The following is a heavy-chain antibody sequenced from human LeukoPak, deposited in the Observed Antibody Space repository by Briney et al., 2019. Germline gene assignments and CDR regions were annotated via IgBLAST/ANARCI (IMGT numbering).Heavy chain of an antibody. CDR1: GFTFSSYA. D-gene: IGHD3-10*01. V-gene: IGHV3-23*01. Sequence: GGSLRLSCAASGFTFSSYAMSWVRQAPGKGLEWVSAISGSGGSTYCADSVKGRFTISRDNSKNTLYLQMNSLRAEDTAVYYCAKVNYYGSGPMDVWSQGTTVTVSS. J-gene: IGHJ6*02. CDR2: ISGSGGST. CDR3: AKVNYYGSGPMDV.